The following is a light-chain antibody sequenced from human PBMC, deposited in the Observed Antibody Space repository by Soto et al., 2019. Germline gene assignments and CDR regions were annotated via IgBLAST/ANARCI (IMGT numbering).Light chain of an antibody. CDR1: SSDVGGYNY. CDR2: EVS. Sequence: QSALPQPASVSGSPGQSITISCTGTSSDVGGYNYVSWYQQHPGKAPKLMIYEVSNRPSGVSNRFSGSKSGNTASLTISGLQAEDEADYYCSSYTSSSTPYVFGTGTRSPS. CDR3: SSYTSSSTPYV. J-gene: IGLJ1*01. V-gene: IGLV2-14*01.